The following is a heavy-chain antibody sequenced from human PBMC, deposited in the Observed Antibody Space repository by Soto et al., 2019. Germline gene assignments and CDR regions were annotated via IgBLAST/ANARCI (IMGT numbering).Heavy chain of an antibody. CDR1: GFTFDDYG. V-gene: IGHV3-20*04. CDR3: ARDRGSWFDY. D-gene: IGHD1-26*01. J-gene: IGHJ4*02. CDR2: ISWNGGST. Sequence: VQLVESGGSAVRPGGSLRLSCAASGFTFDDYGMSWVRQAPGKGLEWVSVISWNGGSTSYADSVKGRFTISRDNAKNSRDLQMNSLSAEDTALYYCARDRGSWFDYWGQGTLVSVSS.